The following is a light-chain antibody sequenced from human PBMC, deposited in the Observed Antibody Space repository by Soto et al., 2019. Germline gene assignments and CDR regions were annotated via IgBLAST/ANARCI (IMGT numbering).Light chain of an antibody. CDR3: QQYNSYWT. Sequence: GDRVTITCRASQSIGSWLAWYQQKAGEAPKLLIYEASNLESGVPSRFSGSGSGTEFTLTISSLQPDDFATSYCQQYNSYWTFGQGTKVDIK. CDR1: QSIGSW. CDR2: EAS. V-gene: IGKV1-5*01. J-gene: IGKJ1*01.